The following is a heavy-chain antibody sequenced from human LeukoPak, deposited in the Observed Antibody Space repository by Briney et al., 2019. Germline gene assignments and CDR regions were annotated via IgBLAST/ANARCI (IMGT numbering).Heavy chain of an antibody. J-gene: IGHJ4*02. CDR1: GFTFSSYG. D-gene: IGHD5-12*01. CDR2: ISGSGGNT. CDR3: AKDPYGGYGSLY. V-gene: IGHV3-23*01. Sequence: GGTLRLSCAASGFTFSSYGMSWVRQAPGKGLEWVSAISGSGGNTYYPDSVKGRFTISRDNSKNTLYLQMNSLRAEDTAVYYCAKDPYGGYGSLYWGQGTLVTVSS.